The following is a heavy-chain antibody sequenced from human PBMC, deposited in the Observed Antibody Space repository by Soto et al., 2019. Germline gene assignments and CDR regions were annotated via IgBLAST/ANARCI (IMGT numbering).Heavy chain of an antibody. CDR3: ARDHLDCTNGVCYYFDY. CDR1: GFNFRCLC. CDR2: IWYDGSNK. V-gene: IGHV3-33*01. Sequence: QVQLVESGGGVGPPGGSPRLSCAAAGFNFRCLCLQRVRQAPGQGLGWGAVIWYDGSNKYYADSVKGRFTISRDNSKNTLYLQMNSLRAEDTAVYYCARDHLDCTNGVCYYFDYWGQGTLVTVSS. J-gene: IGHJ4*02. D-gene: IGHD2-8*01.